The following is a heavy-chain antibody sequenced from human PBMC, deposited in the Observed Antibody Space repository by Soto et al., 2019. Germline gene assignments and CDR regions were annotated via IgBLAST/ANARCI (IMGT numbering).Heavy chain of an antibody. V-gene: IGHV3-7*01. CDR3: XXXXXXYDSNSFDY. Sequence: EVQLVESGGGLVQPGGSLRLSCAASGFIFSTYWMNWVRQAPGKGLEWVASIKQDGGERYYVDSVKGRFTISRDSAKNXXXXXXXXXXXXXXXXXXXXXXXXXYDSNSFDYWGQGTLVTVSS. D-gene: IGHD5-12*01. CDR2: IKQDGGER. J-gene: IGHJ4*02. CDR1: GFIFSTYW.